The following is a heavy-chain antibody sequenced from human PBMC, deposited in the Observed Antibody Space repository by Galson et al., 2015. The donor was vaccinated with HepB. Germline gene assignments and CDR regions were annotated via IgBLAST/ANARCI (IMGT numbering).Heavy chain of an antibody. D-gene: IGHD5-18*01. CDR3: VHGYFFDN. J-gene: IGHJ4*02. CDR1: GFTFNYAW. CDR2: IKSEDEDGTT. V-gene: IGHV3-15*01. Sequence: SLRLSCAASGFTFNYAWMNWVRQAPGKGLEWVGRIKSEDEDGTTIYAAPVRGRFTISRDDSKNTLYLQMDSLRAEDTAVYYCVHGYFFDNWGQGTLVTVSS.